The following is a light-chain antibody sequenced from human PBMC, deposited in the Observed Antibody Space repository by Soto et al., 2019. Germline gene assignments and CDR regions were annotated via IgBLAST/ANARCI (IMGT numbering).Light chain of an antibody. J-gene: IGLJ1*01. CDR1: SSDVGSYNL. V-gene: IGLV2-23*02. CDR2: EVS. Sequence: QSVLTQPASVSGSPGQSITISCTGTSSDVGSYNLVSWYQQHPGKAPKLMIYEVSKRPSGVFNRFSGSKSGNTASLTFSGLQAEDEADYYCCSYAVSSTYVFGTGTKVTVL. CDR3: CSYAVSSTYV.